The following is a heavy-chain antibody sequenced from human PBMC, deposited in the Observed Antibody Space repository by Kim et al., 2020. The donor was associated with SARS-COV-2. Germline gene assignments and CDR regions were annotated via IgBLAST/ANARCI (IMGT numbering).Heavy chain of an antibody. CDR3: ARVPSGMDV. V-gene: IGHV1-69*01. CDR2: GTA. Sequence: GTATYAQQFQGRVTLTADESTSTAYMELSSLRSEDTAVYYCARVPSGMDVWGQGTTVTVSS. J-gene: IGHJ6*02.